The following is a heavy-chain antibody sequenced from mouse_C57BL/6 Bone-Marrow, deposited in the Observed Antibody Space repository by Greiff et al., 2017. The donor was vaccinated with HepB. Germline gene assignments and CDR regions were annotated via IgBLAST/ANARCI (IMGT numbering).Heavy chain of an antibody. J-gene: IGHJ3*01. D-gene: IGHD1-1*01. CDR2: IDPENGDT. CDR3: TTRYYGSGAY. Sequence: EVHLVESGAELVRPGASVKLSCTASGFNIKDDYMHWVKQRPEQGLEWIGWIDPENGDTEYASKFQGKATITADTSSNTAYLQLSSLTSEDTAVYYCTTRYYGSGAYWGQGTLVTVSA. CDR1: GFNIKDDY. V-gene: IGHV14-4*01.